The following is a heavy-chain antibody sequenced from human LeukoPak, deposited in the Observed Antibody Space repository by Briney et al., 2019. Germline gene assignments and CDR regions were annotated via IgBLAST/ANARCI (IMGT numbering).Heavy chain of an antibody. CDR1: GYGFTSYW. V-gene: IGHV5-51*01. D-gene: IGHD1-1*01. J-gene: IGHJ4*02. Sequence: GEALKISCKGSGYGFTSYWIGWGRPMPGKGRGWMGIIYPGDSDTRYSPSFQGQVTISADKSISTAYLQWSSLKASDTAMYYCARSTGIGRPTLDYWGQGTLVTVSS. CDR3: ARSTGIGRPTLDY. CDR2: IYPGDSDT.